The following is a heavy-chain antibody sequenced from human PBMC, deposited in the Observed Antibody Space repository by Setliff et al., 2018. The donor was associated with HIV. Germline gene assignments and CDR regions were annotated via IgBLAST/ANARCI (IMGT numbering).Heavy chain of an antibody. CDR2: IIPILGIS. CDR1: GGTFSSYA. CDR3: AKDIPGPAINSGRIKTWFDP. D-gene: IGHD6-19*01. Sequence: SVKVSCKASGGTFSSYAISWVRQAPGQGLEWMGGIIPILGISNYAQKFQGRVTITADKSTSKAYMELGSLRSEDTAVYYCAKDIPGPAINSGRIKTWFDPRGEGTLVTVSS. V-gene: IGHV1-69*10. J-gene: IGHJ5*02.